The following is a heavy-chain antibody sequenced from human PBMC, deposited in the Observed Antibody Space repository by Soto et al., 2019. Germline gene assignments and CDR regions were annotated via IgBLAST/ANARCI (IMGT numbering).Heavy chain of an antibody. V-gene: IGHV4-30-2*01. J-gene: IGHJ4*02. CDR2: ISHSGST. Sequence: QLQLQESGSGLVKPSQTLSLTCAVSGGSISSGSYSWSWIRHPPGKGLEWIGYISHSGSTYYNPSLKSRVTISVDRSKNQFSLKLSSVTAADTAVYYCARGGLLPDYWGQGTLVTVSS. D-gene: IGHD6-19*01. CDR3: ARGGLLPDY. CDR1: GGSISSGSYS.